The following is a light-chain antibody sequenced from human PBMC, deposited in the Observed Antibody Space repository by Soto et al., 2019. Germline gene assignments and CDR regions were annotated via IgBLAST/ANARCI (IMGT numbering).Light chain of an antibody. CDR1: QNIDTY. Sequence: DLQMTQSPSSLSASVGDSVTFTCRASQNIDTYVNWYQQKPGKAPSLLIYAASSLQSGVPSRFSGSGSGTDVTLTISSLQPEDVAIYYCQHCYSPPWTFGQGSKVEIK. V-gene: IGKV1-39*01. J-gene: IGKJ1*01. CDR2: AAS. CDR3: QHCYSPPWT.